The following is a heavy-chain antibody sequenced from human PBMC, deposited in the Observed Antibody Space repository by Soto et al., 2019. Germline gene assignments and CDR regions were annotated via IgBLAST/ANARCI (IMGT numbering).Heavy chain of an antibody. V-gene: IGHV3-13*04. CDR3: ASGTNGAFFVY. CDR2: IGIRGDT. J-gene: IGHJ4*02. D-gene: IGHD2-8*01. CDR1: GFTFSNYD. Sequence: PGGSLRLSCAASGFTFSNYDMHWVRQATGKGLEWVSAIGIRGDTYYPDSVKGRFTISRDNVKNSLYLQMNSLRAEDTAVYYCASGTNGAFFVYWGQGILVTVSS.